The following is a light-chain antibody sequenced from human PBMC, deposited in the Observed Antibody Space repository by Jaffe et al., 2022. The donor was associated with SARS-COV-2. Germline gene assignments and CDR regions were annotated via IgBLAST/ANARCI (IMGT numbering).Light chain of an antibody. V-gene: IGKV2-24*01. CDR1: QSLVHPDGNTY. CDR3: MQTTYLLS. CDR2: KIS. Sequence: DIVMTQTPLSAPVALGQSASVSCRSSQSLVHPDGNTYLSWLHQRPGQPPRLLIYKISHRFSGVPDRFSGSGEGTDFTLRISGVEAEDAGVYYCMQTTYLLSFGQGTNLEIK. J-gene: IGKJ2*01.